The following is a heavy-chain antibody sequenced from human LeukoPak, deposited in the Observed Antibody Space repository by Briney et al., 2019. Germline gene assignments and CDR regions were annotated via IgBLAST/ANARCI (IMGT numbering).Heavy chain of an antibody. CDR1: GGSISSSSYY. CDR3: ARLGTFYGSGSYLYNWFDP. V-gene: IGHV4-39*01. D-gene: IGHD3-10*01. CDR2: IYYSGST. Sequence: PSETESLTCTVSGGSISSSSYYWCWIRQPPGKGLEWIGSIYYSGSTYYNPSLKSRVTISVDTSKNQFSLKLSSVTAADTAVYYCARLGTFYGSGSYLYNWFDPWGQGTLVTVSS. J-gene: IGHJ5*02.